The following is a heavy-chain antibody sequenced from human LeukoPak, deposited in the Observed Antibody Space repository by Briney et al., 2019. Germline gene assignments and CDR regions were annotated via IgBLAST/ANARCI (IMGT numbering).Heavy chain of an antibody. Sequence: GGSLTLSGAASGFTCSSYAMSWHRQGPGKGRVCVSTISRAVTTTDYADSVKGRFTIYRDNSKNTLYLQMNVLRADDTAVYYCVKKGQADDDGKPDWGQGTLVTVSS. CDR2: ISRAVTTT. V-gene: IGHV3-23*05. D-gene: IGHD1-1*01. J-gene: IGHJ4*02. CDR1: GFTCSSYA. CDR3: VKKGQADDDGKPD.